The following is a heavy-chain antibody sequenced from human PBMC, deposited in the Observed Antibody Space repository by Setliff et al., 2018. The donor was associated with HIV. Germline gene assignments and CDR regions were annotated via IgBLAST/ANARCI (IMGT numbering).Heavy chain of an antibody. CDR3: ARAPPGGAERRLDF. Sequence: NPSETLSLTCAVSSGSITSSNWWNWVRQPPGKGLEWIGEIHHSGSTNYNPSLKSRVTISVDKSNNQFSLKLSSVTAADTAVYYCARAPPGGAERRLDFWGQGTLVTVSS. CDR1: SGSITSSNW. V-gene: IGHV4-4*02. CDR2: IHHSGST. J-gene: IGHJ4*02. D-gene: IGHD1-1*01.